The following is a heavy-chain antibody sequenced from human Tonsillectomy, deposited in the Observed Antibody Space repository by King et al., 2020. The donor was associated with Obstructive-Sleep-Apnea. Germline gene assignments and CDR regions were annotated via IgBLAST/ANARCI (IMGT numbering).Heavy chain of an antibody. V-gene: IGHV3-21*01. CDR3: ARVDFWSASYFDY. CDR2: ISSSSSYI. CDR1: GFIFSTYN. D-gene: IGHD3-3*01. J-gene: IGHJ4*02. Sequence: VQLVESGGGLVKPGGSLRLSCAASGFIFSTYNMNWVRQAPGKGLEWVSSISSSSSYIYYADSLKGRFTIPRDDAKSSLYLQMSSLRAEDTAVYYCARVDFWSASYFDYWGQGTLVTVSS.